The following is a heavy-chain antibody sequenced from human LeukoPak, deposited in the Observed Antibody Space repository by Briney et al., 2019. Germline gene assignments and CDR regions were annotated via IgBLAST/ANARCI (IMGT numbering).Heavy chain of an antibody. CDR1: GGVFSTYS. CDR2: IVPTLKTP. CDR3: VRNNKYGWYFFEI. Sequence: GASVKVSCKTSGGVFSTYSTSWVRQAPGQGLAWMGGIVPTLKTPRYAQPFQDRLTITADESTGTAFMELSSLRTEDTAVYFCVRNNKYGWYFFEIWGQGTLVTVSS. D-gene: IGHD1/OR15-1a*01. V-gene: IGHV1-69*19. J-gene: IGHJ4*02.